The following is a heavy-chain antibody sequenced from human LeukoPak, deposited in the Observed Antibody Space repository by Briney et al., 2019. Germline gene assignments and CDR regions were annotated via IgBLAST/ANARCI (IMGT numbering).Heavy chain of an antibody. CDR1: GFTFGNYA. CDR2: ISGSGDST. CDR3: AKGVILGVTNFDF. J-gene: IGHJ4*02. D-gene: IGHD1-26*01. Sequence: GGSLRLSCAASGFTFGNYAMTWVRQAPGKGLEWVSTISGSGDSTYYAESVKGRFSISRDNSKNTLYLQMNSLRAEDTAVYYCAKGVILGVTNFDFWGQGTLVTVSS. V-gene: IGHV3-23*01.